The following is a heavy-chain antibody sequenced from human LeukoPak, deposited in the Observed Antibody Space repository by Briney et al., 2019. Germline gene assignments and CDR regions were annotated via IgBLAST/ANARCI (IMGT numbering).Heavy chain of an antibody. D-gene: IGHD4-23*01. CDR2: ISAYNRNT. CDR3: ARDRRWDLERGVVYFDY. CDR1: GYTFTRYA. J-gene: IGHJ4*02. V-gene: IGHV1-18*01. Sequence: ASVKVSCKASGYTFTRYAFSWVRQAPGQGLEWLGWISAYNRNTIYAQKFQGRVTLTTDTPTSTAHMELGNLGSDDTAVYYCARDRRWDLERGVVYFDYWGQGTLVTVSS.